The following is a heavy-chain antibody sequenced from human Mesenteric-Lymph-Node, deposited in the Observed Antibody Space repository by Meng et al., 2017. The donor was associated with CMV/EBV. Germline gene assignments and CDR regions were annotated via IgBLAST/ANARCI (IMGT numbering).Heavy chain of an antibody. J-gene: IGHJ6*02. CDR2: IRSKANSYAT. Sequence: GGSLRLSCAASGFSFSDHFMDWVRQAPGKGLEWVGRIRSKANSYATVYAASVKGRFNISRDDSKNTAYLQMNSLKTEDTAVYYCTRLRAADDIGKNYYYYGMDVWGQGTTVTVSS. CDR1: GFSFSDHF. CDR3: TRLRAADDIGKNYYYYGMDV. V-gene: IGHV3-73*01. D-gene: IGHD3-9*01.